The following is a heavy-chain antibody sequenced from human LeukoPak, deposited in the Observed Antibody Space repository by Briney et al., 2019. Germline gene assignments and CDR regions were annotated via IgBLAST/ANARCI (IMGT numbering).Heavy chain of an antibody. Sequence: GGSLRLSCAGSGFIFNNYAMHWVRQPPGKGLEWVSGISWNSGSIDYADSVKGRFTISRDNAKNSLYLQMNSLRVEDTAFYYCAKDNRRHYTSGPSPDSLHWGQGALVTVSS. CDR3: AKDNRRHYTSGPSPDSLH. CDR1: GFIFNNYA. V-gene: IGHV3-9*01. CDR2: ISWNSGSI. D-gene: IGHD6-19*01. J-gene: IGHJ4*02.